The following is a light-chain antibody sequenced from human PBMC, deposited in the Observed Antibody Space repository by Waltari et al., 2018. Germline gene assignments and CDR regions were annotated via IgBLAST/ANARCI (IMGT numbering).Light chain of an antibody. CDR1: QSLLHSNGKNY. V-gene: IGKV2-28*01. CDR2: LGS. CDR3: MQALQTPRT. Sequence: DMVMTQSQLYLTVTPGEPASISCRSSQSLLHSNGKNYLDWYLQKPGQSPQVLIYLGSNRASGVPDRFSGSGSGTDFTLEISRVEAEDVGVYYCMQALQTPRTFGQGTKVEIK. J-gene: IGKJ1*01.